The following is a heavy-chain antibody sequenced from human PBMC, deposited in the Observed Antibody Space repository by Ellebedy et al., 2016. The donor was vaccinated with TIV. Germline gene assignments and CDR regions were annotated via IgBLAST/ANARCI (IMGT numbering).Heavy chain of an antibody. V-gene: IGHV6-1*01. CDR1: GDSVSSNSAA. J-gene: IGHJ4*02. Sequence: SETLSLTXAISGDSVSSNSAAWNWIRQSPSRGLEWLGRTYYRSKWYNDYAVSVKSRITINPDTSKNQFSLQLNSVTPEDTAVYYCARGGHYDILTGSWYYFDYWGQGTLVTVSS. CDR2: TYYRSKWYN. D-gene: IGHD3-9*01. CDR3: ARGGHYDILTGSWYYFDY.